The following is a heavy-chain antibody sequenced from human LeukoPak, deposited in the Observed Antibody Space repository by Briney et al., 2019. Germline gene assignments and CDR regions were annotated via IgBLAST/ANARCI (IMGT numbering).Heavy chain of an antibody. CDR3: ARDLVGSAISYSSGAWDY. D-gene: IGHD3-10*01. J-gene: IGHJ4*02. CDR1: GGTFSNYA. CDR2: IIPLFGSA. V-gene: IGHV1-69*13. Sequence: ASVEVSCKASGGTFSNYAISWVRQAPGQGLEWMGGIIPLFGSADYAQKFQGRVTFTADESTSTAYMELSSLRPEDTAVYYCARDLVGSAISYSSGAWDYWGQGTLVTASS.